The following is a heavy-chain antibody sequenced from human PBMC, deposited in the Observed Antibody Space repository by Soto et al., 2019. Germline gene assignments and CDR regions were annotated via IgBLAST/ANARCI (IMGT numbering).Heavy chain of an antibody. CDR3: ARVPDR. CDR2: VFYSGGT. D-gene: IGHD2-2*01. J-gene: IGHJ5*02. V-gene: IGHV4-61*01. Sequence: PSETLSLTCTVSGDSVSSATYYWSWVRQSPGKGLEWIGYVFYSGGTNYNPSLRSRVTMSLDTSKNQFSLNLRSVTAADTAVYYCARVPDRWGQGTLVTVSS. CDR1: GDSVSSATYY.